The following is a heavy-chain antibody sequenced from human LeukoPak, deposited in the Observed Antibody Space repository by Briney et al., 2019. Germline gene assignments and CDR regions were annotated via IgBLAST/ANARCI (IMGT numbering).Heavy chain of an antibody. D-gene: IGHD2-15*01. CDR1: GFTFSTYS. CDR2: ISSSSSYI. J-gene: IGHJ4*02. CDR3: ARDLPNCSGGSCLTFDY. Sequence: PGGSLRLSCAASGFTFSTYSINWVRQAPGKGLEWVSSISSSSSYIYYADSVKGRFTISRDNAKNSLYLQMNSLRAEDTAVYYCARDLPNCSGGSCLTFDYWGQGTLVTVSS. V-gene: IGHV3-21*01.